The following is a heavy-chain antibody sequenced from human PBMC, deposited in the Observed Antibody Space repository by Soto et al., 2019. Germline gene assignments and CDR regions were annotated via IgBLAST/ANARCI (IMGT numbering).Heavy chain of an antibody. CDR1: GYTFTSYA. D-gene: IGHD5-12*01. Sequence: ASVKVSCKASGYTFTSYAMHWVRQAPGQRLEWMGWINAGNGNTKYSQKFQGRVTITRDTSASTAYMELSSLRSEDTALYYCAKDIQVATIWGADYYVMDVWGQGTTVTVSS. V-gene: IGHV1-3*01. CDR2: INAGNGNT. J-gene: IGHJ6*02. CDR3: AKDIQVATIWGADYYVMDV.